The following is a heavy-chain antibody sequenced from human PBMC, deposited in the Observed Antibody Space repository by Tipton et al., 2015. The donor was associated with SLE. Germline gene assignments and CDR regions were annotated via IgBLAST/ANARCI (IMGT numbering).Heavy chain of an antibody. V-gene: IGHV3-21*01. CDR2: ISNTRRYI. D-gene: IGHD3-10*01. CDR1: GSTFRRYW. CDR3: AREVRGDTWFDRAFDL. Sequence: SLRLSCAASGSTFRRYWMHWVRQAPGKGLEWVSSISNTRRYIYYADSVKGRFTISRDSAENSLFLQMNSLSADDTAIYYCAREVRGDTWFDRAFDLWGQGTLVSVSS. J-gene: IGHJ3*01.